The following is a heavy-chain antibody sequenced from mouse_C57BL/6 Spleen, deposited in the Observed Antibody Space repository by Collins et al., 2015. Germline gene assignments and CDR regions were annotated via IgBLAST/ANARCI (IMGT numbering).Heavy chain of an antibody. Sequence: QVQLQQPGAELVKPGASVRMSCKASGYTFTSYWITWVRQRPGQGLEWIGDIYPGSGSTNYNEKFKSKATLTVDTSSSTAYMQLSSLTSEDSAVYYCARYYYGRMDYWGQGTSVTVSS. V-gene: IGHV1-55*01. J-gene: IGHJ4*01. CDR3: ARYYYGRMDY. D-gene: IGHD1-1*01. CDR1: GYTFTSYW. CDR2: IYPGSGST.